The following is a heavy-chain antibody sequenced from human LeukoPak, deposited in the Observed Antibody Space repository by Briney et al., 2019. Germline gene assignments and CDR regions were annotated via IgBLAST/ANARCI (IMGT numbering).Heavy chain of an antibody. CDR1: GGSISSGANY. CDR2: IYYTGIT. CDR3: AASSGVTLGRF. J-gene: IGHJ4*02. V-gene: IGHV4-31*03. D-gene: IGHD3-16*01. Sequence: SETLSLTCTVSGGSISSGANYYNWIRQHPGKGLEWIGYIYYTGITSYNPSLKSRVTMSVDTSMNQLSLKLTSLTAADTAVYYCAASSGVTLGRFWGQGTLVTVSP.